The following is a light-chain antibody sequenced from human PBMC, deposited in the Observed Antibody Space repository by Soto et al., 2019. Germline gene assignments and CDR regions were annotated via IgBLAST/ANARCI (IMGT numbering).Light chain of an antibody. CDR1: SSNIGAGYD. Sequence: QLVLTQPPSVSGAPGQRVTISCTGSSSNIGAGYDVHWYQQLPGTAPKLLIYGNSNRPSGVPDRFSGSKSGTSASLAITGLHAEDEADYYCQSYHSSLTALFGGGTKLTVL. V-gene: IGLV1-40*01. CDR3: QSYHSSLTAL. J-gene: IGLJ3*02. CDR2: GNS.